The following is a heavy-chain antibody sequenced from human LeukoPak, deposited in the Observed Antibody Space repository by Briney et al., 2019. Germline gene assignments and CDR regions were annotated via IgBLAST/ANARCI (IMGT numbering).Heavy chain of an antibody. CDR2: INHSGST. V-gene: IGHV4-39*07. CDR1: GGSISSSSYY. Sequence: PSETLSLTCTVSGGSISSSSYYWGWIRQPPGKGLEWIREINHSGSTNYNPSLKSRVTISVDTSKNQFSLKLSSVTAADTAVYYCARPRRARRSPFDYWGQGTLVTVSS. CDR3: ARPRRARRSPFDY. D-gene: IGHD1-14*01. J-gene: IGHJ4*02.